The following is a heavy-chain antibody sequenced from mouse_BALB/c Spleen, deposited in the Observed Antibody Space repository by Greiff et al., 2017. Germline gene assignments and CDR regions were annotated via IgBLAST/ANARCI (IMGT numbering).Heavy chain of an antibody. Sequence: VQLQQSGPELVKPGASVKISCKASGYAFSSSWMNWVKQRPGQGLEWIGRIYPGDGDTNYNGKFKGKATLTADKSSSTAYMQLSSLTSVDSAVYFCARSRITTGYFDDWGQGTTLTVSS. V-gene: IGHV1-82*01. D-gene: IGHD2-4*01. CDR2: IYPGDGDT. CDR1: GYAFSSSW. J-gene: IGHJ2*01. CDR3: ARSRITTGYFDD.